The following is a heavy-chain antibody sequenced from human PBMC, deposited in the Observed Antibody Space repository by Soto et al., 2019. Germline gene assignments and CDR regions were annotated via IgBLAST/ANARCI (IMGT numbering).Heavy chain of an antibody. CDR2: IYYSGST. CDR1: GGSLSSSSYY. V-gene: IGHV4-39*01. D-gene: IGHD3-10*01. CDR3: ARHNWANYYGSGSYYNPYYYSGMDV. J-gene: IGHJ6*02. Sequence: PSETLSLTCTVSGGSLSSSSYYWGWIRQPPGKGLEWIGSIYYSGSTYYNPSLKSRVTISVDTSKNQFSLKLSSVTAADTAVYYCARHNWANYYGSGSYYNPYYYSGMDVWGQGTTVTVSS.